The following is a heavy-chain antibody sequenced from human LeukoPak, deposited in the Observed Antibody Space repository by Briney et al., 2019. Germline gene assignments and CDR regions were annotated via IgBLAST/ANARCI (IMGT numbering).Heavy chain of an antibody. V-gene: IGHV3-7*01. CDR1: GFTFSNYW. CDR3: AKDRTIFGVPPRVTFDY. CDR2: IKQDGSEK. Sequence: PGGSLRLSCAASGFTFSNYWMSWVRQAPGKGLEWVANIKQDGSEKYYVDSVKGRFTISRDNSKNTLCLQMNSLRAEDTAVYYCAKDRTIFGVPPRVTFDYWGQGTLVTVSS. D-gene: IGHD3-3*01. J-gene: IGHJ4*02.